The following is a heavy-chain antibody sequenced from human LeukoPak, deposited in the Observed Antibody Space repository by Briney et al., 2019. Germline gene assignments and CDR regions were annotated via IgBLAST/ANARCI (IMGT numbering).Heavy chain of an antibody. D-gene: IGHD3-22*01. V-gene: IGHV3-21*06. Sequence: GGSLRLSCAASGFTFSVYNMYWVRKAPGKGLEWVSFISGSSSDIYYADSVKGRFTISRDNAKNSLYLQMNSLRAEDTATYYCTRDQYYSDNSGYPSDVWGQGTVVTVSS. CDR1: GFTFSVYN. CDR3: TRDQYYSDNSGYPSDV. CDR2: ISGSSSDI. J-gene: IGHJ3*01.